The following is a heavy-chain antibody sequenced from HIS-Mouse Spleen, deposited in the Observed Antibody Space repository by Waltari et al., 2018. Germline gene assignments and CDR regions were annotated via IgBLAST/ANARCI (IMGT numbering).Heavy chain of an antibody. Sequence: QVQLGQSGAEVKKPGAPVRVSCKAAGYTFTGYYLHWLRQAPGQGLEWMGWINPNSGGTNYAQKFQGRVTMTRDTSISTAYMELSRLRSDDTAVYYCAREPSGSYRFDIWGQGTMVTVSS. D-gene: IGHD1-26*01. CDR2: INPNSGGT. J-gene: IGHJ3*02. V-gene: IGHV1-2*02. CDR1: GYTFTGYY. CDR3: AREPSGSYRFDI.